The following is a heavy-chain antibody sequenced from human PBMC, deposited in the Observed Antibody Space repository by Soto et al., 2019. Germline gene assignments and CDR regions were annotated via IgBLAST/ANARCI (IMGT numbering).Heavy chain of an antibody. CDR3: ARRGGAAGEFDY. V-gene: IGHV3-11*06. CDR1: GLIFSDYY. J-gene: IGHJ4*02. D-gene: IGHD3-10*01. Sequence: GGCLRLSCAASGLIFSDYYMSWIRQTPGKGLEWVSYMSSGSIGSYYIDYADSVKGRFTISRDNAKNSLYLQMNSLRAEETAVYSGARRGGAAGEFDYCGQGPLVTVAS. CDR2: MSSGSIGSYYI.